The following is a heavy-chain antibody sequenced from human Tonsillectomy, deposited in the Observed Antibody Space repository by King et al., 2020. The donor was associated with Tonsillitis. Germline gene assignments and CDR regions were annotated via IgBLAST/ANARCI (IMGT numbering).Heavy chain of an antibody. Sequence: DVQLVESGGGLVQPGGSLRLSCAASGFTFSSYSMNWVRQAPGKGLEWVSYISSSSSTIYYADSVKGRFTISRDNGKNSLYLQMNSLRDEDTAVYYCARVGPPEEGGWYYYAMDVWGQGTTVTVSS. J-gene: IGHJ6*02. CDR3: ARVGPPEEGGWYYYAMDV. D-gene: IGHD1-26*01. V-gene: IGHV3-48*02. CDR1: GFTFSSYS. CDR2: ISSSSSTI.